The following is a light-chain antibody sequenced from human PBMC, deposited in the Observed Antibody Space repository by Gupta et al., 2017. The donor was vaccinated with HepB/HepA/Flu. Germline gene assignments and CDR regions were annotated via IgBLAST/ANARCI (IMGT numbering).Light chain of an antibody. CDR1: NSNVGSHG. V-gene: IGLV1-44*01. J-gene: IGLJ1*01. Sequence: QSVVTQPPSASGTPGQRVTISCSGSNSNVGSHGINWYQQLAGTAPKLLIYFTNQRPSGVPDRFSGSKSGTSASLAISGLQSEDEADYFCGTWDSRLNAFVFGTGTTVTVL. CDR3: GTWDSRLNAFV. CDR2: FTN.